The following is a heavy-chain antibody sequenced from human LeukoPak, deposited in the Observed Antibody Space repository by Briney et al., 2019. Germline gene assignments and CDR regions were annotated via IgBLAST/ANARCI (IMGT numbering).Heavy chain of an antibody. J-gene: IGHJ5*02. D-gene: IGHD3-22*01. Sequence: SRTLSLTCGFYGGSHSSGGCYWRCLRQPPGTALEWLGYIYHSGSTYYNPSLKSRVTISVDRSKNQFSLKLSSVTAADTAVYYCARNTNYYDSSGYWFGLWGKGILVTVCS. CDR3: ARNTNYYDSSGYWFGL. V-gene: IGHV4-30-2*01. CDR2: IYHSGST. CDR1: GGSHSSGGCY.